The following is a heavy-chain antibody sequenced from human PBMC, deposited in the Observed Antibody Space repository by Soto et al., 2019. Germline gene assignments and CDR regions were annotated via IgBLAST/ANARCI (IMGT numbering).Heavy chain of an antibody. Sequence: QVQLQESGPGLLKPSQTLSLTCTVSGGSISSGDYYWSWIRQPPGKGLEWIGYIYYSGSTYYNPSLKSRVTISVDTSKNQFSLKLSSVTAADTAVYYCAREMRSSLTFFDYWGQGTLVTVSS. CDR1: GGSISSGDYY. CDR3: AREMRSSLTFFDY. J-gene: IGHJ4*02. V-gene: IGHV4-30-4*01. CDR2: IYYSGST. D-gene: IGHD6-13*01.